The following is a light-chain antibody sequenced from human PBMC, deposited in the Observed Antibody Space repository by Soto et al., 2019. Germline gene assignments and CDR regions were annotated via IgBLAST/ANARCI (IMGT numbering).Light chain of an antibody. Sequence: EIVMTQSPATLSVSPGERATLSCRASQSVSSNLAWYQQKPGQAPRVLIYDASTRATGIPARFSGSGSGTEFTLTIRSLQSEDSALYYCQQYNWWPWTFGQGTKVDIK. CDR2: DAS. CDR1: QSVSSN. V-gene: IGKV3D-15*01. J-gene: IGKJ1*01. CDR3: QQYNWWPWT.